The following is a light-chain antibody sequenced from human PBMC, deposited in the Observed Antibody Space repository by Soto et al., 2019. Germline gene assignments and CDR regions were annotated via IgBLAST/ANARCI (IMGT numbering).Light chain of an antibody. CDR1: QDITND. CDR3: QQYDNVPLT. Sequence: DIQMTQSPSSLSASVGDRVTITCQASQDITNDLNWYQQKPGKAPKVLIYEASKLETGVPSRFSGSGSGTDFTFTISSLQPEDIATYFCQQYDNVPLTFGGGTKVEIQ. CDR2: EAS. V-gene: IGKV1-33*01. J-gene: IGKJ4*01.